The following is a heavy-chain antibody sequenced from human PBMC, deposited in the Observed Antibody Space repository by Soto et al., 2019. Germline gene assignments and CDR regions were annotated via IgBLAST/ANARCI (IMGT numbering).Heavy chain of an antibody. CDR2: IYYSGST. Sequence: PSETLSLTYTSSCGSIIHYYWTWIRQPPGKRLERIRHIYYSGSTNYNPSLKSRFTILVDTSNNQFSLKLTSVTAADTDVYYCAGSPSYYLNWF. D-gene: IGHD1-26*01. CDR3: AGSPSYYLNWF. J-gene: IGHJ5*01. CDR1: CGSIIHYY. V-gene: IGHV4-59*03.